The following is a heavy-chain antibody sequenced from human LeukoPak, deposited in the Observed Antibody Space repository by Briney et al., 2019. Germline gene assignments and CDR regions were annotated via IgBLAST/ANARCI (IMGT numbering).Heavy chain of an antibody. D-gene: IGHD2-2*01. Sequence: PSETLSLTCAVYGGSFSGHYWTYIRQPPGKGLEWIGESTHSGSTNYNPSLKSRVTISVDTSKNQFSLKLTSVTAADTAVNYCARGRTGAAALDFWGPGTLVTVSS. CDR3: ARGRTGAAALDF. J-gene: IGHJ4*02. CDR2: STHSGST. V-gene: IGHV4-34*01. CDR1: GGSFSGHY.